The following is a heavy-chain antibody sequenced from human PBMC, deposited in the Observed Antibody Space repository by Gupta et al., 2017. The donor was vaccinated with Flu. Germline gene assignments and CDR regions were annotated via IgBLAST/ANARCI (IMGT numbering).Heavy chain of an antibody. V-gene: IGHV3-9*01. CDR1: GFTFDDYA. Sequence: EVQLVESGGGLVQPGRSLRLSCAASGFTFDDYAMHWVRQAPGKGLEWVSGISWNSGSIGYADSVKGRFTISRDNAKNSLYLQMNSLRAEDTALYYCAKDGIAVAGFNYYYGMDVWGQGTTVTVSS. CDR3: AKDGIAVAGFNYYYGMDV. D-gene: IGHD6-19*01. CDR2: ISWNSGSI. J-gene: IGHJ6*02.